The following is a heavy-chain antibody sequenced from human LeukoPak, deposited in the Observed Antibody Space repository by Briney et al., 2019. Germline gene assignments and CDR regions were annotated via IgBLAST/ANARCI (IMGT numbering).Heavy chain of an antibody. V-gene: IGHV3-21*01. Sequence: GGSLRLSCAASGFTFSSYSMNWVRQAPGKGLEWVSSISSSSSYIYYADSVKGRFTISRDNAKNSLYLQMNSLGAEDTAVYYCRRGCGGDCYFNYGMDVWGQGTTVTVSS. CDR2: ISSSSSYI. CDR3: RRGCGGDCYFNYGMDV. CDR1: GFTFSSYS. J-gene: IGHJ6*02. D-gene: IGHD2-21*02.